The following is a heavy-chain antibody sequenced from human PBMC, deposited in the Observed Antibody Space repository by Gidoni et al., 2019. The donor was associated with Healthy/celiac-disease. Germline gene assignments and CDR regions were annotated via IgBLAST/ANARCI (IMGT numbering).Heavy chain of an antibody. CDR3: ANDPSVGSRGSFDY. CDR1: GFTVRSCA. D-gene: IGHD2-15*01. Sequence: EVQLLESGGGLVQPGGSRSRSCAASGFTVRSCARRWVRQAPGKGLEGVSAISSSGGSTYYADSVRALFTISSDNSKNTLSLKMNSLSAEDTAVYYCANDPSVGSRGSFDYWGQGTLVTVSS. CDR2: ISSSGGST. J-gene: IGHJ4*02. V-gene: IGHV3-23*01.